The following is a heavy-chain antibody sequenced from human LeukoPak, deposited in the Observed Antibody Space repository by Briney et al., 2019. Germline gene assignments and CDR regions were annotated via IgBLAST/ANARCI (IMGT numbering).Heavy chain of an antibody. Sequence: PGGSLRLSCAASGFSFTTYWMSWVRQAPGKGLEWVANIKQDGSEKYYVDSVKGRFTISRDNAKNSLYLQMNSLRAEDTAVYYCARGTYYLNWFDPWGQGTLVTVSS. CDR1: GFSFTTYW. J-gene: IGHJ5*02. V-gene: IGHV3-7*01. CDR3: ARGTYYLNWFDP. D-gene: IGHD2/OR15-2a*01. CDR2: IKQDGSEK.